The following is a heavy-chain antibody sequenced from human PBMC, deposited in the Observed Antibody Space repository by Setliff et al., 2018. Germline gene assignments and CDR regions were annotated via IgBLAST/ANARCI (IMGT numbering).Heavy chain of an antibody. CDR3: GRGSDMSPNYMDV. V-gene: IGHV4-38-2*01. CDR2: LYHSGTT. D-gene: IGHD2-21*02. J-gene: IGHJ6*03. Sequence: SETLSLTCAVSGFSITSGYFWGWIRQPPGKGLEWIGSLYHSGTTYYNPSLKSRVTISVDTSKNTLYLQLNSLRVEDTAVYYCGRGSDMSPNYMDVWGKGTTVTV. CDR1: GFSITSGYF.